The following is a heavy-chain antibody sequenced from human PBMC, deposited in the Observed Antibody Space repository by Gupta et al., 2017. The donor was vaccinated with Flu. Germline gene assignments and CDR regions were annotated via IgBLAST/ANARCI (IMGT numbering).Heavy chain of an antibody. V-gene: IGHV3-30*18. CDR2: ISYDGNNE. D-gene: IGHD6-13*01. CDR3: AKGGSYTTNWYDTFDV. Sequence: GLEWVASISYDGNNEYYEGSVKGRFTISRDISRSTLYLQMNSLTAEDTAVYYCAKGGSYTTNWYDTFDVWGQGTMVTVSS. J-gene: IGHJ3*01.